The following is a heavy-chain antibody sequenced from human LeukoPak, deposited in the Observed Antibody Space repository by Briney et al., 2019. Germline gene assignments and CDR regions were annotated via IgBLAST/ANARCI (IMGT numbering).Heavy chain of an antibody. CDR1: GCTLTELS. J-gene: IGHJ6*02. Sequence: ASVKVSCKVSGCTLTELSMHWVRQAPGKGLEWMGGFDPEDGETIYAQKFQGRVTMTEDTSTDTAYMELSSLRSEDTAVYYCATPDRYSAYYYYYGMDVWGQGTTVTVSS. CDR2: FDPEDGET. D-gene: IGHD5-12*01. CDR3: ATPDRYSAYYYYYGMDV. V-gene: IGHV1-24*01.